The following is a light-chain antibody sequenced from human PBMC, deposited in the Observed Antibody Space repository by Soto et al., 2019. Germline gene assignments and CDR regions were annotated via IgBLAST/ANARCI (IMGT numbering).Light chain of an antibody. V-gene: IGLV2-8*01. J-gene: IGLJ2*01. CDR1: SSDVGGYKY. CDR3: TSYAGSNNVV. Sequence: QSVLTQPPSASGSPGQSVTISCTGTSSDVGGYKYVSWYQQHPGKAPKLIIYEVSKRPSGVPDRFSASKSGNTASLTVSGLQAEDEADYYCTSYAGSNNVVFGGGTKLTVL. CDR2: EVS.